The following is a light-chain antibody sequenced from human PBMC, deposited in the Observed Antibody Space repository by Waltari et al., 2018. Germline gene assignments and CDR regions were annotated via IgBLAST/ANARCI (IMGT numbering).Light chain of an antibody. CDR1: SSDIGNYNF. J-gene: IGLJ2*01. Sequence: QSALTQPASVSGSPGQSITISCPGTSSDIGNYNFVSWYQQPPGKAPKLIIYDVSNRPSGVSNRFSGSWSGNTASLTISGLQAEDEADYYCNSYTTGSTLTVIFGGGTKLTVL. V-gene: IGLV2-14*03. CDR2: DVS. CDR3: NSYTTGSTLTVI.